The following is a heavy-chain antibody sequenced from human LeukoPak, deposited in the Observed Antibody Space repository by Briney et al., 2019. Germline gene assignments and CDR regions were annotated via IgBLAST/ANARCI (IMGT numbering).Heavy chain of an antibody. CDR1: GYTFPSYG. D-gene: IGHD6-13*01. J-gene: IGHJ6*03. CDR3: ARVLMGWDIRFQQQGPQYYYYMDV. V-gene: IGHV1-18*01. CDR2: ISAYNGNT. Sequence: ASVKVSCKASGYTFPSYGISLVRQAPGQGLEWMGWISAYNGNTNYAQQLQGRVTMTTETSTSPAYMELRSLRSDDTAVYYCARVLMGWDIRFQQQGPQYYYYMDVWGKGTTVTVSS.